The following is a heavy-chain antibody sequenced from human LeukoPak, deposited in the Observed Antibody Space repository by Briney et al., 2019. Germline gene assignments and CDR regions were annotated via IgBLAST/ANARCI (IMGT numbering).Heavy chain of an antibody. J-gene: IGHJ4*02. D-gene: IGHD1-26*01. Sequence: GGALRLSCAASGFTFSSYAMSWVRQAPGKGLEWVPAIRDSGSSTHYADSVKGRFTTSRDNSKNTLFLQMNSLRAEDTAIYYCAKYGPQDSGSSHFDYWGQGALVTVSS. CDR1: GFTFSSYA. CDR3: AKYGPQDSGSSHFDY. CDR2: IRDSGSST. V-gene: IGHV3-23*01.